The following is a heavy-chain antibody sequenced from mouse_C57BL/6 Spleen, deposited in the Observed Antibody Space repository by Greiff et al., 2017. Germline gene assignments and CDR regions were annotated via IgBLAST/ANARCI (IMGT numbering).Heavy chain of an antibody. Sequence: QVHVKQPGAELVKPGASVKLSCKASGYTFTSYWMHWVKQRPGRGLEWIGRIDPKSGGTKYNEKFKSKATLTVDKPSSTAYMQLSSLTSEDSAVYYCARYLITTVESHAMDYWGQGTSVTVSS. V-gene: IGHV1-72*01. D-gene: IGHD1-1*01. CDR1: GYTFTSYW. CDR2: IDPKSGGT. CDR3: ARYLITTVESHAMDY. J-gene: IGHJ4*01.